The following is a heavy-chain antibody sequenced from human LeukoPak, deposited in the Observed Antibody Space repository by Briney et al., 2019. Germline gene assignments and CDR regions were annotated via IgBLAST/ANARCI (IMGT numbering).Heavy chain of an antibody. J-gene: IGHJ5*02. CDR1: GGSISSYY. Sequence: PSETLSLTCTVSGGSISSYYWSWIRQPAGKGLEWIGRIYTSGSTNYNPSLKSRVTMSVDTSKNQFSLKLSSVTAADTAVYYCARGPFYGDYSWWFDPWGRGTLVTVSS. CDR2: IYTSGST. V-gene: IGHV4-4*07. CDR3: ARGPFYGDYSWWFDP. D-gene: IGHD4-17*01.